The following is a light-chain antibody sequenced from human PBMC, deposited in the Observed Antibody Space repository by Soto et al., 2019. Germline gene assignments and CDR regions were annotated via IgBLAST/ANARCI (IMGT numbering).Light chain of an antibody. CDR1: HSVSISS. J-gene: IGKJ5*01. V-gene: IGKV3-20*01. CDR2: GAS. CDR3: QQYNNWPNS. Sequence: VWTPSLCIQCLASGDRATLSCRASHSVSISSLAWYQQKPGQAPRLLIYGASSRATGIPDRFSGSGSGTDFTLTISGLQSDDYAVYSCQQYNNWPNSFGEGTRLEIK.